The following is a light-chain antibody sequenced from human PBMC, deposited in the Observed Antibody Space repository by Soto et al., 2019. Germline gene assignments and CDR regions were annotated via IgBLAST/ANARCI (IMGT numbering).Light chain of an antibody. CDR2: DNS. CDR1: KSNIGNNF. J-gene: IGLJ1*01. CDR3: GTWDSSLSIVV. V-gene: IGLV1-51*01. Sequence: QSVLTQPPSVSAAPGQKVTMSCSGTKSNIGNNFVSWYKHLPGTAPKLIIYDNSQRSSGIPDRFSGSKSGTSATLGITGLQTGDDADYYCGTWDSSLSIVVFGTGTKLTVL.